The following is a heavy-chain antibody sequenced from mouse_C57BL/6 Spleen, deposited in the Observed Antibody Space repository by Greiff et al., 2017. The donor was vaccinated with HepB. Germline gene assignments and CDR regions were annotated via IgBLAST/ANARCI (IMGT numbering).Heavy chain of an antibody. CDR2: ISNGGGST. D-gene: IGHD2-3*01. CDR3: ARRDDGYSYFDY. Sequence: EVKLVESGGGLVQPGGSLKLSCAASGFTFSDYYMYWVRQTPEQRLEWVAYISNGGGSTYYPDTVKGRFTITIDNAKNTPYLQMSRLKSEDTAMYYCARRDDGYSYFDYWGQGTTLTVSS. V-gene: IGHV5-12*01. J-gene: IGHJ2*01. CDR1: GFTFSDYY.